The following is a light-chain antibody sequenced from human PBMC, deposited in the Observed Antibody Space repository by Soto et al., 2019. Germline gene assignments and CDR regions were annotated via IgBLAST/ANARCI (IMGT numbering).Light chain of an antibody. CDR1: QSIHTS. J-gene: IGKJ5*01. V-gene: IGKV3-11*01. CDR2: DST. Sequence: VLTQFPATLFLSPGEKATLSCRASQSIHTSLAWHQQKPRQSPRLVDYDSTLRAKGVPVRFGGSRSRAEFTLTINDLEPEDFAVYYWQQRNVWPPITFGQGTRLEIK. CDR3: QQRNVWPPIT.